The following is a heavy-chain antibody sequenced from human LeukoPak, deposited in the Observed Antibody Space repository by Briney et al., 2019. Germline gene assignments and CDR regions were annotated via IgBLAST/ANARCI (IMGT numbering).Heavy chain of an antibody. Sequence: PSETLSLTCAVYGGSFSGYYWSWIRQPPGEGLEWIGEINHSGSTNYNPSLKSRVTISVDTSKNQFSLKLSSVTAADTAVYYCMRVGYGSGNPPGGFDSWGQGTMVTVSS. J-gene: IGHJ3*02. CDR1: GGSFSGYY. V-gene: IGHV4-34*01. D-gene: IGHD3-10*01. CDR2: INHSGST. CDR3: MRVGYGSGNPPGGFDS.